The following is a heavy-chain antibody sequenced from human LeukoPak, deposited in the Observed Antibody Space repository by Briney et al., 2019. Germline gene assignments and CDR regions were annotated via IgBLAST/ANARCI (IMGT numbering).Heavy chain of an antibody. CDR3: TTSITMVRGVSDWSRYWYFDL. CDR1: GFTFSNAW. J-gene: IGHJ2*01. V-gene: IGHV3-15*01. Sequence: GGSLRLSCVASGFTFSNAWMNWVRQAPGKGLEWVGRIKSKADGGTTDYAAPVRGRFSISRDDSKNTLYLQMNSLETEDIAVYYCTTSITMVRGVSDWSRYWYFDLWGRGTLVTVSS. CDR2: IKSKADGGTT. D-gene: IGHD3-10*01.